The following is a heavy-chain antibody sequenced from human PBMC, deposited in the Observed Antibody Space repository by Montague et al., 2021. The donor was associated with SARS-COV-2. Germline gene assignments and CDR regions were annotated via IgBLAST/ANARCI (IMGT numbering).Heavy chain of an antibody. D-gene: IGHD3-10*01. J-gene: IGHJ4*02. Sequence: SLRLSCAASGFTFGNYAVSWVRQAPGKGLEWVGFIGSKLYGETTEYAASVKGRFTISRDDPNRVAYLQMNSLKTEDTAVYYCASQYYYHGTGELSDFWGQGTLVTVSS. V-gene: IGHV3-49*04. CDR2: IGSKLYGETT. CDR3: ASQYYYHGTGELSDF. CDR1: GFTFGNYA.